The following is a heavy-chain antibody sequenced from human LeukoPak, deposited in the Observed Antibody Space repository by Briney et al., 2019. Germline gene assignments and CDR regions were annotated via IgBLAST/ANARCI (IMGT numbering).Heavy chain of an antibody. J-gene: IGHJ4*02. CDR3: ARDHPFGELFFDY. Sequence: GGSLRLSCAASGFTFSSYSMNWVRHAPRKGLEWVSSISSSSSYIYYADSVKGRFTISRDNAKNSLYLQMNSLRAEDTAVYYCARDHPFGELFFDYWGQGTLVTVSS. V-gene: IGHV3-21*01. D-gene: IGHD3-10*01. CDR2: ISSSSSYI. CDR1: GFTFSSYS.